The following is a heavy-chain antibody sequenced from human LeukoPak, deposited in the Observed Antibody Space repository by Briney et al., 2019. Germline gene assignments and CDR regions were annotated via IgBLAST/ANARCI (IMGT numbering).Heavy chain of an antibody. CDR2: ISGSGGST. D-gene: IGHD6-13*01. CDR3: ARHTGSTWSTGY. J-gene: IGHJ4*02. V-gene: IGHV3-23*01. Sequence: GGSLRLSCAASGFSFGDYAMSWVRQAPGKGLEWVSAISGSGGSTYYADSVKGRFTISRDNSNNTLYLQMSSLRAGDTAVYYCARHTGSTWSTGYWGQGTLVTVSS. CDR1: GFSFGDYA.